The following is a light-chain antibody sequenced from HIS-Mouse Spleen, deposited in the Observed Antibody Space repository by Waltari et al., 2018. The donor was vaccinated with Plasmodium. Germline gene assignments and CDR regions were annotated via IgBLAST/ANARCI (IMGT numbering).Light chain of an antibody. CDR2: AAS. V-gene: IGKV1-6*01. J-gene: IGKJ2*01. CDR1: QGIRND. Sequence: AIQMTQSPSSLSESVGERVTITCRASQGIRNDLGWYQQKPGKAPKLLISAASSLQSGVPSRFSGSGSGTDFTLTISSLQPEDFATYYCLQDYNYPYTFGQGTKLEIK. CDR3: LQDYNYPYT.